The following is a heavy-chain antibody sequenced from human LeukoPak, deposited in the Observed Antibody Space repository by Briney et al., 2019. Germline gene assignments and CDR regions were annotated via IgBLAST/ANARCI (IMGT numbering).Heavy chain of an antibody. CDR3: ARAGFYASVNQYYYYYYMDV. Sequence: SETLSLTCTVSGGSISSYYWSWIRQPPGKGLGWIGYIYYSGSTNYNPSLKSRVTISVDTSKNQFSLKLSSVTAADTAVYYCARAGFYASVNQYYYYYYMDVWGTGTTVTVSS. J-gene: IGHJ6*03. D-gene: IGHD2/OR15-2a*01. CDR2: IYYSGST. CDR1: GGSISSYY. V-gene: IGHV4-59*01.